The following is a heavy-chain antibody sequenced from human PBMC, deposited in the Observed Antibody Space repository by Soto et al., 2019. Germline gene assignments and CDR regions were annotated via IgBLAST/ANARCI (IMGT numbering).Heavy chain of an antibody. CDR1: GFVFKNYE. CDR2: ISGSGGST. Sequence: PGGSLRLSCVASGFVFKNYEMNWVRQAPGKGLEWVSAISGSGGSTYYADSVKGRFTISRDNSKNTLYLQMNSLRAEDTAVYYCAKDLISESWGQGTLVTVSS. V-gene: IGHV3-23*01. J-gene: IGHJ5*02. D-gene: IGHD2-8*01. CDR3: AKDLISES.